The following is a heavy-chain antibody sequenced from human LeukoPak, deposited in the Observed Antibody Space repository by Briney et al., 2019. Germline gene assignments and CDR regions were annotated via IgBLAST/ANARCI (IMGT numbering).Heavy chain of an antibody. CDR3: ARALYGSGSRGGDDY. V-gene: IGHV3-21*04. CDR1: GFTFSSYS. J-gene: IGHJ4*02. D-gene: IGHD3-10*01. Sequence: PGGSLRLSCAASGFTFSSYSMNWVRQAPGRGLEWVSSISSSSYIYYADSLKGRFTISRDNAKNSLYLQMNSLRAEDTAFYYCARALYGSGSRGGDDYWGQGTLVTVSS. CDR2: ISSSSYI.